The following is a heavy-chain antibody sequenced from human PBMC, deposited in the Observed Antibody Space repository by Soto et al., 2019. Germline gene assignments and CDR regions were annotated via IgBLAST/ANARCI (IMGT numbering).Heavy chain of an antibody. CDR2: IYYSGST. CDR3: ARYSFEYYDFWSGPSAFDI. D-gene: IGHD3-3*01. CDR1: GGSISSYY. Sequence: PSETLSLTCTVSGGSISSYYWSWIRQPPGKGLEWIGYIYYSGSTNYNPSLKSRVTISVDTSKNQFSLKLSSVTAADTAVYYCARYSFEYYDFWSGPSAFDIWGQGTMVTVSS. V-gene: IGHV4-59*08. J-gene: IGHJ3*02.